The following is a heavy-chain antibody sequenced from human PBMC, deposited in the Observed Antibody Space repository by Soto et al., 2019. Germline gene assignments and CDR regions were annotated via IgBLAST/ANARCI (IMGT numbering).Heavy chain of an antibody. Sequence: QLQLQESGPGLVKPSETLSLTCTVSGGSISSSSYYWGWIRQPPGKGLEWIGSIYYSGSTYYNPSLKSRVTISVDTSKNQFSLKLSSVTAADTAVYYCARHVAGYCSGGSCYSDAFDIWGQGTMVTVSS. CDR1: GGSISSSSYY. CDR3: ARHVAGYCSGGSCYSDAFDI. D-gene: IGHD2-15*01. J-gene: IGHJ3*02. CDR2: IYYSGST. V-gene: IGHV4-39*01.